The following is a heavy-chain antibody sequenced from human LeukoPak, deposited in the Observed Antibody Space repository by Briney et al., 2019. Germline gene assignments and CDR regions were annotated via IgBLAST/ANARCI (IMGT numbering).Heavy chain of an antibody. CDR1: GGSFSGNY. CDR2: INHSGST. CDR3: ARHDYRGINDGMDV. J-gene: IGHJ6*02. V-gene: IGHV4-34*01. D-gene: IGHD3-16*02. Sequence: PSETLSLTCVVYGGSFSGNYWSWIRQPPGKGLEWIGEINHSGSTNYIPSLKSRVTISVDTSKSQFSLKLSSVTAADTAVYYCARHDYRGINDGMDVWGQGTTVIVSS.